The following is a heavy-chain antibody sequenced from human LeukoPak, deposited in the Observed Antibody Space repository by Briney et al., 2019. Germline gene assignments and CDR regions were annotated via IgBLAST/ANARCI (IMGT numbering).Heavy chain of an antibody. CDR3: ASSYAHGLGDYYYYYGMDV. Sequence: SETLSLTCTVSGGSISSYYWSWIRQPPGKGLEWIGYIYYSGSTNYNPSLKSRVTISVDTSKNQFSLKLSSVTAADTAVYYCASSYAHGLGDYYYYYGMDVWGQGTTVTVSS. CDR1: GGSISSYY. V-gene: IGHV4-59*01. D-gene: IGHD2-2*01. CDR2: IYYSGST. J-gene: IGHJ6*02.